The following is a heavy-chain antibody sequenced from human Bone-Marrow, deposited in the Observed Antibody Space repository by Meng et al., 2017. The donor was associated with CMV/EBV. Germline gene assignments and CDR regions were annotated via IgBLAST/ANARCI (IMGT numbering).Heavy chain of an antibody. CDR1: GGSISSYY. CDR3: ARRGVIGSSWYHY. J-gene: IGHJ4*02. D-gene: IGHD6-13*01. CDR2: INHSGST. V-gene: IGHV4-34*01. Sequence: SETLSLTSTVSGGSISSYYWSWIRQPPGKGLEWIGEINHSGSTNYNPSLKSRVTISVDTSKNQFSLKLSSVTAADTAVYYCARRGVIGSSWYHYWGQGTLVTVSS.